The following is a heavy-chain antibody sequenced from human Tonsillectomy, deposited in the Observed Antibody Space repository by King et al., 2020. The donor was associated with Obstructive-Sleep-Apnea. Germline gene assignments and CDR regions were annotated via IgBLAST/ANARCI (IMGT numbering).Heavy chain of an antibody. CDR3: ANACSSTSCYDYYYYGMDV. D-gene: IGHD2-2*01. CDR2: ISGSGGST. CDR1: GFTFSSYA. J-gene: IGHJ6*02. V-gene: IGHV3-23*04. Sequence: VQLVESGGGLVQPGGSLRLSCAASGFTFSSYAMSWVRQAPGKGLEWVSAISGSGGSTYYADSVKGRFTISRDNSKNTLYLPMNSLRAEDTAVYYCANACSSTSCYDYYYYGMDVWGQGTTVTVSS.